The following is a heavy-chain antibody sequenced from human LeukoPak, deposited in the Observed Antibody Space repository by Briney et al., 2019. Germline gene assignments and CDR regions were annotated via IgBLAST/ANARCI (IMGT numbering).Heavy chain of an antibody. Sequence: GGSLRLSCAASEFTFSGYTMNWVRQAPGKGLEWVSSISDDSNYIYYADSVKGRFTISRDNAKNSLYLQMNSLRAEDTAVYYCANHLACGSTSCPSFDYWGQGTLVTVSS. J-gene: IGHJ4*02. CDR1: EFTFSGYT. V-gene: IGHV3-21*01. CDR2: ISDDSNYI. D-gene: IGHD2-2*01. CDR3: ANHLACGSTSCPSFDY.